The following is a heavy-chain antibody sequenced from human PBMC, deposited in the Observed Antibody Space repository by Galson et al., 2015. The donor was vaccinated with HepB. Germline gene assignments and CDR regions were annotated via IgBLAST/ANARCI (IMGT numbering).Heavy chain of an antibody. Sequence: SLRLSCAASGFTVSTYSMNWVRQAPGKGLEWVSDISSSSSTIYYADSVNGRFTICRDNAKNPLYLQMSSLRDEDTAVYYCPGDTVRDYDSSGYYSLDYWGKRSLGTVS. CDR1: GFTVSTYS. V-gene: IGHV3-48*02. CDR2: ISSSSSTI. CDR3: PGDTVRDYDSSGYYSLDY. J-gene: IGHJ4*02. D-gene: IGHD3-22*01.